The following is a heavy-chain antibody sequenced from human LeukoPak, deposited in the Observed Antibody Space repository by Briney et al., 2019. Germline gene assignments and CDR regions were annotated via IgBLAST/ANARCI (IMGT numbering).Heavy chain of an antibody. Sequence: GGPLRLSCAASGFTFSSYGIHWVRQAPGKGLEWVAVISYDGSNKYYADSVKGRFTISRDNSKNTLYLQMNSLRTEDTAVYYCAKGTGSGWFDCFDYWGQGTLVTVSS. CDR1: GFTFSSYG. V-gene: IGHV3-30*18. D-gene: IGHD6-19*01. CDR2: ISYDGSNK. J-gene: IGHJ4*02. CDR3: AKGTGSGWFDCFDY.